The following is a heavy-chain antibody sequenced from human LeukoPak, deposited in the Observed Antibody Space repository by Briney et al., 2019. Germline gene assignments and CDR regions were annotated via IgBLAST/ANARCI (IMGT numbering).Heavy chain of an antibody. CDR3: ARSQWLIRSYYFDY. CDR1: GFTFSIYS. D-gene: IGHD5-12*01. Sequence: GGSLRLFCAASGFTFSIYSMSWVRQAPGKGLEWAANINPDGSEKYYLDSVKGRMTISRDNAKNALYLQMNSLRAEDTAVFYCARSQWLIRSYYFDYWGQGTLVTVSS. CDR2: INPDGSEK. V-gene: IGHV3-7*01. J-gene: IGHJ4*02.